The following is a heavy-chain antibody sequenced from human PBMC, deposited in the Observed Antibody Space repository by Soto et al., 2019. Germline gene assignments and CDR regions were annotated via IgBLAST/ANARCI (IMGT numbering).Heavy chain of an antibody. CDR1: GYTFTSYY. J-gene: IGHJ3*02. CDR2: INPSGGST. CDR3: ARVDGGEEDAFDI. Sequence: QVQLVQSGAEVKKPGASVKVSCKASGYTFTSYYMHWVRQAPGQGLEWMGIINPSGGSTSYAHKFQGRVNMTRYTYTSTVYMELSSLRSEDTAVYYCARVDGGEEDAFDIWGQGTMVTVSS. D-gene: IGHD4-17*01. V-gene: IGHV1-46*01.